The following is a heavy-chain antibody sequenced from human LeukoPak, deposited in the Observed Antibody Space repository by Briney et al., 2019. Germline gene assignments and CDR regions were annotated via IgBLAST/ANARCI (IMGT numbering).Heavy chain of an antibody. V-gene: IGHV1-69*04. CDR2: IIPILGIA. D-gene: IGHD2-2*01. Sequence: SVKVSCKASGGTFSSYAISWVRQAPGQGLEWMGRIIPILGIANYAQKFQGRVTITADKSASTAYMELSSLRSEDTAVYYCAREAVVPAAMGFDPWGQGTLVTVSS. J-gene: IGHJ5*02. CDR3: AREAVVPAAMGFDP. CDR1: GGTFSSYA.